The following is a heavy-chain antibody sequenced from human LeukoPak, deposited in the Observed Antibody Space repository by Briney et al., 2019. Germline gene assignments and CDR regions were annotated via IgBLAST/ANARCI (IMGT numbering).Heavy chain of an antibody. V-gene: IGHV3-23*01. CDR2: ISGSGGST. CDR1: GFTFSSYG. D-gene: IGHD1-1*01. CDR3: ARDVQYFDY. Sequence: GGSLRLSCAASGFTFSSYGMHWVRQAPGKGLEWVSAISGSGGSTYYADSVKGRFTISRDNSKNTLYLQMNSLRAEDTAVYYCARDVQYFDYWGQGTLVTVSS. J-gene: IGHJ4*02.